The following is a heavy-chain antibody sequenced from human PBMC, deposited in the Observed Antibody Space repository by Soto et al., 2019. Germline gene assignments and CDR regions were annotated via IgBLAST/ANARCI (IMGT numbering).Heavy chain of an antibody. CDR1: GYTFISYA. CDR3: ARAVAVAADVDY. Sequence: ASVKVSCKASGYTFISYAMNWVRQAPGQRLEWMGWINAGNGNTKYSQKFQGRVTITRDTSASTGYMELSSLRSEDTAVYYCARAVAVAADVDYWGQGTLVTVSS. CDR2: INAGNGNT. J-gene: IGHJ4*02. D-gene: IGHD6-19*01. V-gene: IGHV1-3*01.